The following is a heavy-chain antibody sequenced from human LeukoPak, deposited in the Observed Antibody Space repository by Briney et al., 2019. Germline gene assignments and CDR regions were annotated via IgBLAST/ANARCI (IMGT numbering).Heavy chain of an antibody. Sequence: GASVKVSCKASGYTFTSYDINWVRQATGQGLEWMGWMNPNSGNTVYAQKFQGRATLTRNTSISTAYLQLSSLRSEDTALYYCARGSYTSSWYSLLRRAPFDPWGQGTLVTVSS. J-gene: IGHJ5*02. CDR2: MNPNSGNT. D-gene: IGHD6-13*01. V-gene: IGHV1-8*01. CDR3: ARGSYTSSWYSLLRRAPFDP. CDR1: GYTFTSYD.